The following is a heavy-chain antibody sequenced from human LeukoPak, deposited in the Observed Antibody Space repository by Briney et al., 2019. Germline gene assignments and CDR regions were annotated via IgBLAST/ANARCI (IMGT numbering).Heavy chain of an antibody. CDR2: IYPGDSDT. CDR1: GYSFTSYW. Sequence: GESLKISCKGSGYSFTSYWIGWVGQMPGKGLEWMGIIYPGDSDTRYSPSFQGQVTISADKSISTAYLQWSSLKASDTAMYYCARHRSMVRGVIQGWFDPWGQGTLVTVSS. CDR3: ARHRSMVRGVIQGWFDP. D-gene: IGHD3-10*01. J-gene: IGHJ5*02. V-gene: IGHV5-51*01.